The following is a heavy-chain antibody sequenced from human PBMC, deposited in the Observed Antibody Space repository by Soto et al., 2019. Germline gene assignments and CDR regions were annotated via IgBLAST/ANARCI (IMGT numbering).Heavy chain of an antibody. CDR1: GFTFSSYA. CDR3: AKSPHYDILTGFSYYFDY. Sequence: GGSLRLSCAASGFTFSSYAMSWVRQAPGKGLEWVSAISGSGGSTYYADSVKGRFTISRDNSKNTLYLQMNSLRAEDTAVYYCAKSPHYDILTGFSYYFDYWGQGTLVTVSS. V-gene: IGHV3-23*01. CDR2: ISGSGGST. J-gene: IGHJ4*02. D-gene: IGHD3-9*01.